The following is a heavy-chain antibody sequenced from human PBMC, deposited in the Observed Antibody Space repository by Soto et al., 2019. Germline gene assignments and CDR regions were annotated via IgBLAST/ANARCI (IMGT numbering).Heavy chain of an antibody. V-gene: IGHV3-30-3*01. J-gene: IGHJ6*02. CDR1: GFTFSRFS. D-gene: IGHD3-10*02. CDR3: ARDHGMFLSYYYYGMDV. Sequence: GSLRLSCAASGFTFSRFSMHWFRQAPGKGLAWVAVISYDGSNTHYAESVKGRFNISRDDSKNTVYLQMNNLRGEDSAVYYCARDHGMFLSYYYYGMDVWGQGTTVTVSS. CDR2: ISYDGSNT.